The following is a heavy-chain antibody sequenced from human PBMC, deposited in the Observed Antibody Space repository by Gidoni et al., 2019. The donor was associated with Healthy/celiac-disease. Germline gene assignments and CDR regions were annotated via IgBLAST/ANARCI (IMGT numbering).Heavy chain of an antibody. D-gene: IGHD3-10*01. Sequence: QVQLQEAGPGLVKPSATLSRPCTVAGGSISSYYWSWIRQPPGKGLEWNVYIYYSWSTNYNPSLKSRVTISVDTSKHQFSLKLSSVTAADTAVYYCASNYGSGSSESFDLWGRGTLVTVSS. J-gene: IGHJ2*01. CDR1: GGSISSYY. V-gene: IGHV4-59*01. CDR2: IYYSWST. CDR3: ASNYGSGSSESFDL.